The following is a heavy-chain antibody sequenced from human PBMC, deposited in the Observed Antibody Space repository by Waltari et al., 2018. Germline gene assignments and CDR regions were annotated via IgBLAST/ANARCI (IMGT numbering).Heavy chain of an antibody. J-gene: IGHJ4*02. CDR2: IHKDGIEK. Sequence: EVHLVESGGGLVQPGGSLRLSCAASGFTFTDYWMSWVRKAPGKGPEWVANIHKDGIEKNYVNYVKGRFTISRDNAKDSVYLQMNSLRADDTAMYYCVRDHWGPDYWGQGTLVTVSS. V-gene: IGHV3-7*01. CDR1: GFTFTDYW. D-gene: IGHD7-27*01. CDR3: VRDHWGPDY.